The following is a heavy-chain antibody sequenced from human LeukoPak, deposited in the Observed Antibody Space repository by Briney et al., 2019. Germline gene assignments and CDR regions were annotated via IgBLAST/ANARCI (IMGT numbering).Heavy chain of an antibody. CDR1: GFTFSHHA. J-gene: IGHJ4*02. CDR2: INSDGTST. V-gene: IGHV3-74*03. CDR3: TRELQLALLFDY. D-gene: IGHD6-13*01. Sequence: SGGSLRLSCAASGFTFSHHAMSWVRQAPGKGLVWVSRINSDGTSTTYADSVKGRFTMSRDNAKNTLYLQMNSLRAEDTAVYYCTRELQLALLFDYWGQGTLVTVSS.